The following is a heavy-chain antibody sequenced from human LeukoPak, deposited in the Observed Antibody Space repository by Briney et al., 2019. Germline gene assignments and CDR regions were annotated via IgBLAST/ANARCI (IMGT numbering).Heavy chain of an antibody. D-gene: IGHD3-10*01. CDR2: MNPNSGNT. CDR3: ARQGVTMVRGVDGMDV. CDR1: GYTFTSYD. V-gene: IGHV1-8*01. J-gene: IGHJ6*02. Sequence: GASVKVSCKASGYTFTSYDINWVRQATGQGLEWMGWMNPNSGNTGYAQKFQGRVTMTRNTSISTAYMELSSLRSEDTAVYYCARQGVTMVRGVDGMDVWGQGTTVTVSS.